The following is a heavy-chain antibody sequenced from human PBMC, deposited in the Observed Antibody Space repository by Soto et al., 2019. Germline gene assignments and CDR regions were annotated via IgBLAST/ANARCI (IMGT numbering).Heavy chain of an antibody. CDR3: ARVYYDFWSGYRREPYNWFDP. D-gene: IGHD3-3*01. V-gene: IGHV4-34*01. CDR2: INPGGST. Sequence: SETLSLTCAVYGGSFSGYYWSWVRQSPGKGLEWIGEINPGGSTNCNPSLESRVTMSVDTFKNQISLKLSSVTAADTAVYYCARVYYDFWSGYRREPYNWFDPWGQGTLVTVSS. J-gene: IGHJ5*02. CDR1: GGSFSGYY.